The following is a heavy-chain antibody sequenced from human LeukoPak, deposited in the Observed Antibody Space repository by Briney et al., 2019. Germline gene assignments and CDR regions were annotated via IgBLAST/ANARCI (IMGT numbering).Heavy chain of an antibody. CDR3: ARVRTENYYGMDV. CDR1: GSTFRSYW. Sequence: TGGYLRLSCAATGSTFRSYWLSWVRQAPGKGLEWVTNIKQDASEIYYVDSVNGRFTISRDNAKNSLYLQMNSLRVEDTAVYYCARVRTENYYGMDVWGQGTTVTVSS. D-gene: IGHD3/OR15-3a*01. CDR2: IKQDASEI. J-gene: IGHJ6*02. V-gene: IGHV3-7*04.